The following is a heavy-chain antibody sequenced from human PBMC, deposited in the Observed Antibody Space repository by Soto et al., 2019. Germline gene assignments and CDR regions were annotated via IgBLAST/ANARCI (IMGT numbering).Heavy chain of an antibody. J-gene: IGHJ5*02. D-gene: IGHD3-3*01. CDR1: GGSISSYY. V-gene: IGHV4-59*01. CDR3: ARDSSYYDFWSGYQPVVRVPHWFDP. CDR2: IYYSGST. Sequence: SETLSLTCTVSGGSISSYYWSWIRQPPGKGLEWIGYIYYSGSTNYNPSLKSRVTISVDTSKNQFSLKLSSVTAADTAVYYCARDSSYYDFWSGYQPVVRVPHWFDPWGQGTLVTVSS.